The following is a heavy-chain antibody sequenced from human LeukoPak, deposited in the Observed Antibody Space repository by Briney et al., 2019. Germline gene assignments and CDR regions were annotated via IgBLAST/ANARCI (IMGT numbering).Heavy chain of an antibody. D-gene: IGHD1-26*01. CDR2: ISASAAMT. CDR3: AKDRSIGTYYTFDH. V-gene: IGHV3-23*01. J-gene: IGHJ4*02. CDR1: GFIFSDYV. Sequence: PGGSLRLSCAASGFIFSDYVMTWVRQAPGKGLEWVSSISASAAMTYYADSVKGRFTVSRDNSNNRLYLQMSGLTAADTAVYYCAKDRSIGTYYTFDHWGQGTLVTVSS.